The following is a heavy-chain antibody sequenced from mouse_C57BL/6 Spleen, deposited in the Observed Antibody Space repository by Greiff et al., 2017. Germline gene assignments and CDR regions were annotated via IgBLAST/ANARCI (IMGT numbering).Heavy chain of an antibody. CDR3: ARTYDYDVLFAY. J-gene: IGHJ3*01. Sequence: EVHLVESGGGLVKPGGSLKLSCAASGFTFSDYGMHWVRQAPEQGLEWVAYISSGSSTIYYADTVKGRFTIARDKAKNTLFLQMTSLRSEDTAMYYCARTYDYDVLFAYWGQGTLVTVSA. CDR1: GFTFSDYG. D-gene: IGHD2-4*01. CDR2: ISSGSSTI. V-gene: IGHV5-17*01.